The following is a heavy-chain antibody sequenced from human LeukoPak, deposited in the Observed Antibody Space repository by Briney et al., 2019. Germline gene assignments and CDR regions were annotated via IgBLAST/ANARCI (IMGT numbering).Heavy chain of an antibody. CDR3: ASNEWSGYYFDY. CDR2: IYYSGST. V-gene: IGHV4-39*01. CDR1: GGSISSSSYY. J-gene: IGHJ4*02. Sequence: PSETLSLTCTVSGGSISSSSYYWGWIRQPPGKGLEWIGNIYYSGSTYYNPSLKSRVTISVDTSKNQFSLKLSSVTAADTALYYCASNEWSGYYFDYWGQGTLVTVSS. D-gene: IGHD3-3*01.